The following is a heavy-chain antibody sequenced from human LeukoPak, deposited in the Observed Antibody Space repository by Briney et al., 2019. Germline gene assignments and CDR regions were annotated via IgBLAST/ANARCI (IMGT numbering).Heavy chain of an antibody. V-gene: IGHV3-9*01. CDR3: ARRAGAYSHPYDY. J-gene: IGHJ4*02. CDR1: GFTFDDYG. Sequence: GGSLRLSCAASGFTFDDYGMHWVRQAPGKGLEWVSGISWNSARIGYADSVKGRFTISRDNSKNTLYLQMNSLRVEDTAVYYCARRAGAYSHPYDYWGQGTLVTVSS. D-gene: IGHD4/OR15-4a*01. CDR2: ISWNSARI.